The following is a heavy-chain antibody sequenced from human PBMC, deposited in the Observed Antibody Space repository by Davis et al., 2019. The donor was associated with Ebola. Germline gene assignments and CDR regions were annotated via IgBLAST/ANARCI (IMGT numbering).Heavy chain of an antibody. CDR2: INPSGGST. Sequence: AASVKVSCKASGYTFTSYYMHWVRQAPGQGLEWMGIINPSGGSTSYAQKFQGRVTMTRDTSTSTVYMELRSLRSDDTARYYCARGSSRDSSGSYPYYYGMDVWGQGTTVTVSS. CDR3: ARGSSRDSSGSYPYYYGMDV. CDR1: GYTFTSYY. V-gene: IGHV1-46*01. J-gene: IGHJ6*02. D-gene: IGHD1-26*01.